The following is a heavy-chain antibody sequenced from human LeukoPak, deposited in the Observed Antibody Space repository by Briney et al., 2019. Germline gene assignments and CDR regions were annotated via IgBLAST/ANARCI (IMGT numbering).Heavy chain of an antibody. V-gene: IGHV3-23*01. Sequence: GGSLRLSCAASGFSFSSYALSWVRQAPGKGLEWVSGISGNGDSTFYADSVKGRFTISRDNSKNTLYLQMSSLRGEDTAGYYCPRDGGGRGGGFDHWGQGTLVIVSS. J-gene: IGHJ4*02. CDR2: ISGNGDST. CDR1: GFSFSSYA. D-gene: IGHD3-16*01. CDR3: PRDGGGRGGGFDH.